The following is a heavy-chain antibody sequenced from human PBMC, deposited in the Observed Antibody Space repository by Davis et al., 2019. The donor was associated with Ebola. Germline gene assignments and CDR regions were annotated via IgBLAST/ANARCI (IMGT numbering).Heavy chain of an antibody. CDR2: INPSGGST. CDR1: GYTFTGYY. Sequence: ASVKVSCKASGYTFTGYYMHWVRQAPGQGLEWMGIINPSGGSTSYAQKFQGRVTMTRDTSTSTVYMELSSLRSEDTAVYYCARPDPRYRYMDVWGKGTTVTVSS. D-gene: IGHD1-1*01. V-gene: IGHV1-46*01. J-gene: IGHJ6*03. CDR3: ARPDPRYRYMDV.